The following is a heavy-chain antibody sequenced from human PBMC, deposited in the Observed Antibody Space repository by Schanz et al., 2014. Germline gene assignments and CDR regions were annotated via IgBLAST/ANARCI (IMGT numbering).Heavy chain of an antibody. CDR3: AREGGRSHYRRDY. CDR2: ISGNSRTI. J-gene: IGHJ4*02. D-gene: IGHD1-26*01. V-gene: IGHV3-48*01. CDR1: GFGFSSYS. Sequence: EVQLVESGGGLVQPGGSLRLSCAASGFGFSSYSLHWVRQAPGKGLEWVSYISGNSRTIYYADSMKGRFTVSRDNAKNALYLQMNSLRAEDTGLYFCAREGGRSHYRRDYWGQGTLVTVSS.